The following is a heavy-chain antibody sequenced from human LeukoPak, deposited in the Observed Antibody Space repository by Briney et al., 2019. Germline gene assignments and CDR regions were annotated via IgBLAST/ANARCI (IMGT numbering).Heavy chain of an antibody. V-gene: IGHV3-30*02. J-gene: IGHJ4*02. D-gene: IGHD1-26*01. Sequence: GGSLRLSCAASGFSFSSYNMHWVRQAPGKGPEWVAFLFYDGSNQYYADSAKGRFTISRDNSKNTLYLQMNSLRAEDTAVYYCAKNSGSYFDYWGQGTRVTVPS. CDR1: GFSFSSYN. CDR3: AKNSGSYFDY. CDR2: LFYDGSNQ.